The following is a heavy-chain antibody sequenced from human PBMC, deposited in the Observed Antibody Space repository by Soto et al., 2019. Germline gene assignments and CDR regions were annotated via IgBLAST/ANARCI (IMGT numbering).Heavy chain of an antibody. J-gene: IGHJ6*02. CDR1: GFTFSSYS. CDR3: ARSPDYDFWSGYYTGQDYYYGMDV. Sequence: GGSLRLSCAASGFTFSSYSMNWVRQAPGKGLEWVSSISSSSSYIYYADSVKGRFTISRDNAKNSLYLQMNSLRAEDTAVYYCARSPDYDFWSGYYTGQDYYYGMDVWGQGTTVTVSS. CDR2: ISSSSSYI. V-gene: IGHV3-21*01. D-gene: IGHD3-3*01.